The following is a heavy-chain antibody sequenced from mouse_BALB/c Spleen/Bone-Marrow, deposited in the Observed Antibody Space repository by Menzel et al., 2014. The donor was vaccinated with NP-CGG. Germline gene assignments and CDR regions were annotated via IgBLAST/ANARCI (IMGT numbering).Heavy chain of an antibody. Sequence: VEESGPGLVKPSQSLSLTCSVTGYSTTSGYYWNWIRQFPGNKLEWMGYISYDGNNNYNPSLKNRISITRDTSKNHFFLKLNSVTTEDTATYYCAREDYGNYDYFDYWGQGTTLTVSS. CDR3: AREDYGNYDYFDY. CDR1: GYSTTSGYY. D-gene: IGHD2-1*01. CDR2: ISYDGNN. J-gene: IGHJ2*01. V-gene: IGHV3-6*02.